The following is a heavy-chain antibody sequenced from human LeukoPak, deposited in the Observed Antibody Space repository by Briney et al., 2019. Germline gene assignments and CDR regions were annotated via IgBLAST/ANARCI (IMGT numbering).Heavy chain of an antibody. V-gene: IGHV1-46*01. Sequence: ASVKVSCKASGYTFTSYYMHWVRQAPGQGLEWMGIINPSGGSTSYAQKFQGRVTMTRDTSTSTVYMELSSLRSEDTAVYYCARESGQGATTVVTPGAFYYYYGMDVWGQGTTVTVSS. CDR3: ARESGQGATTVVTPGAFYYYYGMDV. J-gene: IGHJ6*02. CDR2: INPSGGST. CDR1: GYTFTSYY. D-gene: IGHD4-23*01.